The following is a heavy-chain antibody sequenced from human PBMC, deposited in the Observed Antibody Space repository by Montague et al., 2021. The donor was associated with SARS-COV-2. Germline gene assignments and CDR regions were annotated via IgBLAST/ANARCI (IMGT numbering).Heavy chain of an antibody. J-gene: IGHJ4*02. CDR1: GFAFSSYG. Sequence: SLRLSCAASGFAFSSYGMNWVRQAPVKGLEWVAVISYDGSNKYYADSVKGRFTISRDNSKNTLYLQMNSLRAEDTAVYYCARDGSGYYDSSGYFDYWGQGTLVTVSS. CDR2: ISYDGSNK. V-gene: IGHV3-33*05. D-gene: IGHD3-22*01. CDR3: ARDGSGYYDSSGYFDY.